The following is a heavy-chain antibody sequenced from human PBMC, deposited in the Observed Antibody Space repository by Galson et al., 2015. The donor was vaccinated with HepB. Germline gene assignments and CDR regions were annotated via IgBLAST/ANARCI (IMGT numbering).Heavy chain of an antibody. J-gene: IGHJ4*02. CDR2: IGTAGDP. D-gene: IGHD2-2*02. CDR3: ARGRYCSSTSCYTPPGD. V-gene: IGHV3-13*05. Sequence: SLRLSCAASGFTFSSYDMHWVRQATGKGLEWVPAIGTAGDPYYPGSVKGRFTISRENAKNSLYLQMNSLRAGDTAVYYCARGRYCSSTSCYTPPGDWGQGTLVTVSS. CDR1: GFTFSSYD.